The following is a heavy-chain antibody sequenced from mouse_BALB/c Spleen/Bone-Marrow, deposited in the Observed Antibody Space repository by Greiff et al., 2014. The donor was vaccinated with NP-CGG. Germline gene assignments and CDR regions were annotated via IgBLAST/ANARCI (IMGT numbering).Heavy chain of an antibody. J-gene: IGHJ3*01. D-gene: IGHD2-14*01. CDR3: TRYYYRFSAWFAY. CDR2: IYPGNSDT. CDR1: GYTFTSYW. Sequence: VHVKQSGTVLARPGASVKMSCKASGYTFTSYWMHWVKQRPGQGLEWIGAIYPGNSDTSYNQKFKGKAKLTAVTSTSTAYMELSSLTNKDSAVYYCTRYYYRFSAWFAYWGQGTLVTVSA. V-gene: IGHV1-5*01.